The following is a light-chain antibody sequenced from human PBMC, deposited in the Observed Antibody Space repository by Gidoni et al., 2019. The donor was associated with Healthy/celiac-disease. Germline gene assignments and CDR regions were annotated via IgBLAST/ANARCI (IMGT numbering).Light chain of an antibody. Sequence: EIVLTPSPGTLSLSPGERATLSCRARQSVSSSYLAWYQQKPGQAPSLLIYGASSRATGIPDRFSGSGSGTDFTLTISRLEPEDFAVYYCQQYGSSPLTFGGGTKVEI. J-gene: IGKJ4*01. CDR2: GAS. V-gene: IGKV3-20*01. CDR3: QQYGSSPLT. CDR1: QSVSSSY.